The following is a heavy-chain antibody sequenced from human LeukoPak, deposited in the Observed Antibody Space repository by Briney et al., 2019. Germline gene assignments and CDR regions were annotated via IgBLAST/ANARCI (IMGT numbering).Heavy chain of an antibody. V-gene: IGHV4-38-2*02. J-gene: IGHJ4*02. D-gene: IGHD3-10*01. CDR2: IYHSGST. CDR1: GYSISSGYY. CDR3: ARGRYGSFDY. Sequence: SETLSLTCTVSGYSISSGYYWGWIRQPPGKGLEWIGSIYHSGSTYYNPSLKSRVTISVDTSKNQFSLKLSSVTAADTAVYYCARGRYGSFDYWGQGTLVTVSS.